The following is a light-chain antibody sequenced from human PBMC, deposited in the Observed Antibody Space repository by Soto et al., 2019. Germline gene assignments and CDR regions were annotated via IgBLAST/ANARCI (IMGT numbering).Light chain of an antibody. Sequence: EIVLTQSPATLSLSPGERATLSCRASQSVSSSLAWYQQKPGQAPRLLIYDASNRATGIPARFSGSGSGTDFTLTISSLEPEDCAVYYCQQRGNWPWTFGKGTKVEIK. J-gene: IGKJ1*01. V-gene: IGKV3-11*01. CDR2: DAS. CDR3: QQRGNWPWT. CDR1: QSVSSS.